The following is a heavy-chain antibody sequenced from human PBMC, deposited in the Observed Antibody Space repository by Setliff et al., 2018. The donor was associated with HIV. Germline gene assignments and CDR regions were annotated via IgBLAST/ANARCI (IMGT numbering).Heavy chain of an antibody. J-gene: IGHJ5*02. Sequence: SETLSLTCAVSGGSISSSNWWSWVRQPPGKGLEWMGEIYHSGGTNYNPSLKSRVTISLDKSKNHFSLELRSVTAADTAVYYCARVITMVWTTFDPWGQGTLVTVSS. CDR3: ARVITMVWTTFDP. D-gene: IGHD3-10*01. CDR2: IYHSGGT. CDR1: GGSISSSNW. V-gene: IGHV4-4*02.